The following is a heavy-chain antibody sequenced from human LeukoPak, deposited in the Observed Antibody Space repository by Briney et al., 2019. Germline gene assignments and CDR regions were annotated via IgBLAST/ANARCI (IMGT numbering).Heavy chain of an antibody. CDR2: ISSSGSTI. CDR1: GFTFSDYY. D-gene: IGHD5-24*01. J-gene: IGHJ4*02. CDR3: AKEVAEDGYSVFDY. Sequence: GGSLRLSCAASGFTFSDYYMSWIRQAPGKGLEWVSYISSSGSTIYYADSLKGRFTISRDNAKNTLYLQMNSLRAEDTAVYYCAKEVAEDGYSVFDYWGQGTLVTVSS. V-gene: IGHV3-11*01.